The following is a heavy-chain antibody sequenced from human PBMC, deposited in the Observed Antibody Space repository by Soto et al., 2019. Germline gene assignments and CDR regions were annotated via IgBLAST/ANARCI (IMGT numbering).Heavy chain of an antibody. D-gene: IGHD3-10*01. CDR3: AKDRRRRWFGELLSTAFDY. J-gene: IGHJ4*02. CDR2: IWYDGSNK. Sequence: PGGSLRLSCAASGFTFSSYGMHWVRQAPGKGLEWVAVIWYDGSNKYYADSVKGRFTISRDNSKNTLYLQMNSLRAEDTAVYYCAKDRRRRWFGELLSTAFDYWGQGTLVTVSS. V-gene: IGHV3-30*02. CDR1: GFTFSSYG.